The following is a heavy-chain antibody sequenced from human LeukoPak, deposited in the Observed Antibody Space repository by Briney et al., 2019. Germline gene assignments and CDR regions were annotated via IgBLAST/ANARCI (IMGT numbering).Heavy chain of an antibody. CDR3: ASSGWYSVDLGDAFYI. V-gene: IGHV1-18*01. J-gene: IGHJ3*02. Sequence: ASVKVSCKASGYTFTSYGISWVRQAPGQGLEWMGWISAYNGNTNYAQKLQGRVTMTTDTSTSTAYMELRSLRSDDTAVYYCASSGWYSVDLGDAFYIWGQGTMVTVSS. D-gene: IGHD6-19*01. CDR1: GYTFTSYG. CDR2: ISAYNGNT.